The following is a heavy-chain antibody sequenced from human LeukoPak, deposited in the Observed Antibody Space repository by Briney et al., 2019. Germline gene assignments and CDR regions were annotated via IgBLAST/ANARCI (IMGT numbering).Heavy chain of an antibody. CDR3: ATGAKWGPSLFDY. D-gene: IGHD7-27*01. CDR1: GFPFSSYW. J-gene: IGHJ4*02. CDR2: IDTAGSRS. Sequence: PGGSLRLSCAASGFPFSSYWMDWVRQAPGKGLVWVARIDTAGSRSNYADSVKGRFTISRDNAKNTQYLQMNSLGAEDTAVYYCATGAKWGPSLFDYWGQGTLVTVSS. V-gene: IGHV3-74*01.